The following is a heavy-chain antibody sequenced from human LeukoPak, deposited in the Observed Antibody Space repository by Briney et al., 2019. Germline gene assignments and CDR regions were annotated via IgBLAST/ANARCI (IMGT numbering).Heavy chain of an antibody. V-gene: IGHV3-23*01. CDR3: ASRTRIAAPTRY. D-gene: IGHD6-13*01. J-gene: IGHJ4*02. CDR1: GFTFSTYW. Sequence: GGSLRVSCAVSGFTFSTYWMSWVRQAPGKGLEWVSAISGSGGSTYYADSVKGRFTISRDNSKNTLYLQMNSLRAEDTAVYYCASRTRIAAPTRYWGQGTLVTVSS. CDR2: ISGSGGST.